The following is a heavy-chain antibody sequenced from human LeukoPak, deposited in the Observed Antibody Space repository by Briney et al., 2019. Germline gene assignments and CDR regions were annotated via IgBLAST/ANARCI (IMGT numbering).Heavy chain of an antibody. CDR2: IYYTGNT. J-gene: IGHJ5*02. CDR3: ARVLAAAGNNWFDP. Sequence: SETLSLTCAVSGGSISSGGYSWSWIRQPPGKAMEFIAYIYYTGNTYFNPSLKSRVTISVDTSKNQFSLKLSSVTAADTAVYYCARVLAAAGNNWFDPWGQGTLVAVSS. D-gene: IGHD6-13*01. CDR1: GGSISSGGYS. V-gene: IGHV4-30-4*07.